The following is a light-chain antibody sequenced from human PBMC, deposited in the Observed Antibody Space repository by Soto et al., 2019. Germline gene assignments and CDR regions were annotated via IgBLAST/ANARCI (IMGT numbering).Light chain of an antibody. Sequence: QSALTQPASVSGSPGQSSTISCTGTSSDVGGYNYVSWYQQHPGKAPKLMIYHVSNRPSGVSNRFSGSKSDNTASLTISGLQSEDEADYYCNSYTSSSTYVFGTGTKLT. J-gene: IGLJ1*01. CDR3: NSYTSSSTYV. V-gene: IGLV2-14*01. CDR1: SSDVGGYNY. CDR2: HVS.